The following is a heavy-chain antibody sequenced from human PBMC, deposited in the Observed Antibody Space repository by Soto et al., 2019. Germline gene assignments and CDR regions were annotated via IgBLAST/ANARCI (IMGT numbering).Heavy chain of an antibody. Sequence: EVQLLESGGGLVQPGGSLRLACVASGFTFNSNSMSWVRQSPGKGLEWIAGISGSGFAKYYAVSVRGRFNISRDNVKNTLFLEMNSLRAEDTAVYYCARDYDTVFGVVIRGSAMDVWGHGTTVTVSS. CDR3: ARDYDTVFGVVIRGSAMDV. J-gene: IGHJ6*02. D-gene: IGHD3-3*01. V-gene: IGHV3-23*01. CDR1: GFTFNSNS. CDR2: ISGSGFAK.